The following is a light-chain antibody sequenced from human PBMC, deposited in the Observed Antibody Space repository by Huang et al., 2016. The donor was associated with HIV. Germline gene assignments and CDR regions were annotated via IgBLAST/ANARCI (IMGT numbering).Light chain of an antibody. Sequence: DIVMTQSPLSLPVTPGEPASISCRSSQSLLHSNGYIDLDWYLHKAGQCPQLLIYMGSNRAAGVPDRFSGSGSGTDFTLKISRVEAEDVGVYYCMQALQTPLTFGGGTKVEIK. CDR1: QSLLHSNGYID. CDR2: MGS. J-gene: IGKJ4*01. CDR3: MQALQTPLT. V-gene: IGKV2-28*01.